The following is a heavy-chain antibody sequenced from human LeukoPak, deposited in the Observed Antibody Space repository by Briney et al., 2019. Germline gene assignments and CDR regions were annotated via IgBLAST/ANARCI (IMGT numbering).Heavy chain of an antibody. CDR1: GYTFTDYY. D-gene: IGHD6-6*01. CDR2: INPNSGGT. Sequence: GASVKVSCKTSGYTFTDYYMHWVRQAPGQGLEWMGWINPNSGGTNYAQKFQGRVTMTRDTSISTAYMELSRLRSDDTAVYYCARVSKYSIPNYWGQGTLVTVSS. CDR3: ARVSKYSIPNY. J-gene: IGHJ4*02. V-gene: IGHV1-2*02.